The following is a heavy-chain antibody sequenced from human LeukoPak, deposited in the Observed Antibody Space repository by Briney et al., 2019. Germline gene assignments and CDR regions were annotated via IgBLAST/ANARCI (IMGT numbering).Heavy chain of an antibody. Sequence: ASVKVSCQSSGGTFISYASSWVRPAPGQGLEWMGRIIPILGIANYVQKFQGRVTITVDKYRRTAYMELSSLRSDERAGHYCAREIRTTMPDYSGMLLGGQGTAVTVSS. CDR2: IIPILGIA. D-gene: IGHD1-7*01. CDR1: GGTFISYA. J-gene: IGHJ6*02. CDR3: AREIRTTMPDYSGMLL. V-gene: IGHV1-69*04.